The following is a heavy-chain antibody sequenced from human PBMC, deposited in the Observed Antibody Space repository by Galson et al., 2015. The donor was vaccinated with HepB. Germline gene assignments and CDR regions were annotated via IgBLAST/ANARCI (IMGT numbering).Heavy chain of an antibody. CDR2: INPSGGST. V-gene: IGHV1-46*01. Sequence: SVKVSCKASGYTFTSYYMHWVRQAPGQGLEWMGIINPSGGSTSYAQKFQGRVTMTRDTSTSTVYMELSSLRSEDTAGYYCARVGYDILTGSSGMDVWGQGTTVTVSS. J-gene: IGHJ6*02. CDR1: GYTFTSYY. CDR3: ARVGYDILTGSSGMDV. D-gene: IGHD3-9*01.